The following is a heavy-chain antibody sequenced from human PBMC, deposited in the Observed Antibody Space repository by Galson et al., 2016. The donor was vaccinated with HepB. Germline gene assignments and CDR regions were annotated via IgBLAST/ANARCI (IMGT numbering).Heavy chain of an antibody. V-gene: IGHV3-21*01. D-gene: IGHD1-1*01. J-gene: IGHJ3*02. CDR2: ISRSSNYI. Sequence: SLRLSCAGSGFTFSGFGMDWVRQAPGKGLEWVSSISRSSNYIDYADSVKGRFTASRDNAKNSLYLQMNSLRAEDTAVYYCARETTVDAFDIWGQGTMVTVSS. CDR3: ARETTVDAFDI. CDR1: GFTFSGFG.